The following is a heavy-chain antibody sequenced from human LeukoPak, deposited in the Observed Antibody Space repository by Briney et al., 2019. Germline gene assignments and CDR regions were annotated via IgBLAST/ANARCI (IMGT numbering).Heavy chain of an antibody. CDR1: GFTFSSYW. Sequence: PGGSLRLSCAASGFTFSSYWMSWVRQAPGKGLEWVANIKQDGSGKYYVDSVKGRFTISRDNAKNSLYLQMNSLRAEDTAVYYCARELIAARFDYWGQGTLVTVSS. J-gene: IGHJ4*02. V-gene: IGHV3-7*01. CDR2: IKQDGSGK. CDR3: ARELIAARFDY. D-gene: IGHD6-6*01.